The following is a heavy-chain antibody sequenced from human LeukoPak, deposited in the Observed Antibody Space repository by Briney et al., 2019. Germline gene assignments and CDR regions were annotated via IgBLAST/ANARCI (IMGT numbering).Heavy chain of an antibody. CDR2: INPNSGDT. CDR3: ARVRYRLAETYIDY. CDR1: GYIFTGYY. D-gene: IGHD3-16*01. J-gene: IGHJ4*02. V-gene: IGHV1-2*02. Sequence: ASVKVSCKASGYIFTGYYMHWVRRAPGQGLEWMGWINPNSGDTNYAQKFQGRVTMTRDTSISTAYMELSGLRSDDTAVYYCARVRYRLAETYIDYWGQGTLVTVSS.